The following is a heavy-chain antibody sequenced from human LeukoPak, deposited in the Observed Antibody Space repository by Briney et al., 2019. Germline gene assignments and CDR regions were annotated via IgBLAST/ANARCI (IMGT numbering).Heavy chain of an antibody. Sequence: PSETLSLTCTVSDGSISSYYWSWIRQPPGKGLEWIGYIYYSGSTNYNPSLKSRVTISVDTSKNQFSPKLSSVTAADTAVYYCARNRMATIVHDAYDIWGQGTMVTVSS. CDR1: DGSISSYY. CDR3: ARNRMATIVHDAYDI. D-gene: IGHD5-24*01. CDR2: IYYSGST. V-gene: IGHV4-59*01. J-gene: IGHJ3*02.